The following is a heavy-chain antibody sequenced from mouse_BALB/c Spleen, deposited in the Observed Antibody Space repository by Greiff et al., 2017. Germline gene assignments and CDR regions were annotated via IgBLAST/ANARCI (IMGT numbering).Heavy chain of an antibody. Sequence: EVQLVESGGGLVQPGGSRKLSCAASGFTFSSFGMHWVRQAPEKGLEWVAYISSGSSTIYYADTVKGRFTISRDNPKNTLFLQMTSLRSEDTAMYYCARRTTVVARGDAMDYWGQGTSVTVSS. D-gene: IGHD1-1*01. CDR1: GFTFSSFG. CDR3: ARRTTVVARGDAMDY. V-gene: IGHV5-17*02. J-gene: IGHJ4*01. CDR2: ISSGSSTI.